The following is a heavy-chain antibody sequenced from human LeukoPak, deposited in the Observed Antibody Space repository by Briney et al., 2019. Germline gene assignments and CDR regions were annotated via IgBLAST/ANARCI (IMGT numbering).Heavy chain of an antibody. J-gene: IGHJ4*02. CDR2: IWYDGSNK. CDR3: AKYYYDSSGYYKGGDY. D-gene: IGHD3-22*01. Sequence: GGSLRLSCAASGFTFSSYGMHWVRQAPGKGLEWVAVIWYDGSNKYYADSVKGRFTISRDNSKNTLYLQMNSLRAEDTAVYYCAKYYYDSSGYYKGGDYWGQGTLVTVSS. V-gene: IGHV3-33*06. CDR1: GFTFSSYG.